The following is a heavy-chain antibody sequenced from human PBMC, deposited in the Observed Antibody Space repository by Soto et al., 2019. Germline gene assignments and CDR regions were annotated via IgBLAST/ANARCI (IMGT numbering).Heavy chain of an antibody. CDR1: GGSISSSSYY. CDR3: ARSVSIGARDY. J-gene: IGHJ4*02. V-gene: IGHV4-39*07. Sequence: SETLSLTCTVSGGSISSSSYYWGWIRQPPGKGLEWIGSIYYSGSTYYNPSLKSRVTISVDTSKNQFSLKLSSVTAADTAVYYCARSVSIGARDYWGQGTLVTVSS. D-gene: IGHD1-26*01. CDR2: IYYSGST.